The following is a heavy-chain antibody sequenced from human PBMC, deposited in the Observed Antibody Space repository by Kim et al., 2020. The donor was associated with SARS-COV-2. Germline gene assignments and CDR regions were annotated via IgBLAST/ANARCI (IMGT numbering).Heavy chain of an antibody. CDR3: AFRRGSSWPYVF. CDR1: GFSFSSYV. Sequence: GGSLRLSCAASGFSFSSYVMRWVRQAPGKGLEWVSDLSGSGDSTDYADSVKGRFTISRDISKNTLYVEMNSLRAEDTAIYYCAFRRGSSWPYVFWGQGTLVTVSS. CDR2: LSGSGDST. J-gene: IGHJ4*02. D-gene: IGHD6-13*01. V-gene: IGHV3-23*01.